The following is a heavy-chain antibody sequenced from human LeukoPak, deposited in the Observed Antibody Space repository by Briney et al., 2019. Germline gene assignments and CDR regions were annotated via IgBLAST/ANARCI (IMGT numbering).Heavy chain of an antibody. CDR2: IRFDGSYS. D-gene: IGHD6-19*01. CDR1: GFTFDSFG. Sequence: PGGSLRLSCAASGFTFDSFGMHWVRQAPGKGLEWVAFIRFDGSYSYYGDSMKGRITISRDNSRNTLFLQMNSLRAEDTAIYYCAGSIIGVAGTAWVYWGQGTLVTVSS. J-gene: IGHJ4*02. CDR3: AGSIIGVAGTAWVY. V-gene: IGHV3-30*02.